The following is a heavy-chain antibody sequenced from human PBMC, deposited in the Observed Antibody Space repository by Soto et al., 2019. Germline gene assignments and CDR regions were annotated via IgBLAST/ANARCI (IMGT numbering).Heavy chain of an antibody. V-gene: IGHV3-23*01. Sequence: PGGSLRLSCAASGFTFSSYAMSWVRQAPGKGLEWVSAISGSGGSTYYADSVKGRFTISRDNSKNTLYLQMNSLRAEDTAVYYCAKNRNFWSGYLWFDPWGQGTLVTVSS. CDR1: GFTFSSYA. J-gene: IGHJ5*02. CDR2: ISGSGGST. D-gene: IGHD3-3*01. CDR3: AKNRNFWSGYLWFDP.